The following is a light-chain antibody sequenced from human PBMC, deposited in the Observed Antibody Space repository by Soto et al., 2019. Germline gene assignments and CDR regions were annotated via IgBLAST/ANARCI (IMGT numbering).Light chain of an antibody. CDR2: GAS. J-gene: IGKJ4*01. CDR3: QQYSGSPPLT. V-gene: IGKV3-20*01. Sequence: ENVLTQSPGTLSLSPGERATLSCRASQSISSTYQAWYQQKPGQPPRLLMYGASNRATGIPDRFSVSGSGTDSTLTISRLEPIACAVYYCQQYSGSPPLTFGGGTKVESK. CDR1: QSISSTY.